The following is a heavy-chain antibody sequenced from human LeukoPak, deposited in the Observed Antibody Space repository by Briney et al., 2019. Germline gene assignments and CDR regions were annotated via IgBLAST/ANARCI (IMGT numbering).Heavy chain of an antibody. V-gene: IGHV1-18*01. CDR2: ISIFNANT. CDR1: GYTFTNYG. D-gene: IGHD2-21*01. J-gene: IGHJ4*02. CDR3: ARGVISPLDY. Sequence: GASVKVSCKASGYTFTNYGISWVRQAPGQGLEWMGWISIFNANTNYAQKLQGRVAMTTDTSTSTAYMELRGLRSDDTAVYYCARGVISPLDYWGQGTLVTVSS.